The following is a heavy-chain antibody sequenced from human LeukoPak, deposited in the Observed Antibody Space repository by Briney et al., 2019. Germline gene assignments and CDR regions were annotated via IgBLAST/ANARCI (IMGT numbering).Heavy chain of an antibody. Sequence: SVKVSCKASGGSFSTYAISWVRQAPGQGLEWMGGIIPFFGTPGYAQKFHGRVTITADESTNTAYMEVSSLRSEDTALYYCARYKVPPHQDSSMVPGVYYYYGMDVWGLGTTVTVSS. V-gene: IGHV1-69*13. CDR3: ARYKVPPHQDSSMVPGVYYYYGMDV. CDR2: IIPFFGTP. J-gene: IGHJ6*02. D-gene: IGHD3-10*01. CDR1: GGSFSTYA.